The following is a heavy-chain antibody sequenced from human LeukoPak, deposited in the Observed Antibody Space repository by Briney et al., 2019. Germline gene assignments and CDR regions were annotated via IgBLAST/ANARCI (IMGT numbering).Heavy chain of an antibody. J-gene: IGHJ4*02. CDR3: ARVLGYCSGGSCYEYFDY. D-gene: IGHD2-15*01. CDR1: GYTFPSYF. V-gene: IGHV1-46*01. CDR2: INPTGGST. Sequence: ASVKVSCKASGYTFPSYFMHWVRQAPGQGLEWMGIINPTGGSTTYAQKFQGRVTMTRDTSTSTVYMELSSLRSDDTAVYYCARVLGYCSGGSCYEYFDYWGQGTLVTVSS.